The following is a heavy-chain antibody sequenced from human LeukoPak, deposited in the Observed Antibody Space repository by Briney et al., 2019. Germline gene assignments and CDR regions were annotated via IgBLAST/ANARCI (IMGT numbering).Heavy chain of an antibody. CDR1: GYTLTELS. CDR2: FDPEDGET. CDR3: ATLVDTAMVTGYWFDP. V-gene: IGHV1-24*01. D-gene: IGHD5-18*01. Sequence: ASVKVSCKVSGYTLTELSIHWVRQAPGKGLEWMGGFDPEDGETIYAQKFQGRVTMTEDTSTDTAYMELSSLRSEDTAVYYCATLVDTAMVTGYWFDPWGQGTLVTVSS. J-gene: IGHJ5*02.